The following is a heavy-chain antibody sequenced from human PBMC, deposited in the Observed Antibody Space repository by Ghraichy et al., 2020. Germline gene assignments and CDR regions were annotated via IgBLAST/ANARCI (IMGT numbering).Heavy chain of an antibody. V-gene: IGHV4-34*01. J-gene: IGHJ6*03. CDR3: ARGTPGVWYYYYMDV. CDR1: GGSFSGYY. Sequence: SETLSLTCAVYGGSFSGYYWSWIRQPPGKGLEWIGEINHSGSTNYNPSLKSRVTISVDTSKNQFSLKLSSVTAADTAVYYCARGTPGVWYYYYMDVWGKGTTVTVSS. D-gene: IGHD2-21*01. CDR2: INHSGST.